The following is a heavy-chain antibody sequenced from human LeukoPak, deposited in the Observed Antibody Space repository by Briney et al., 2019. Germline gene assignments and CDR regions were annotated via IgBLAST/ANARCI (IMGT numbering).Heavy chain of an antibody. V-gene: IGHV3-30-3*01. CDR1: GFTFSSYA. CDR3: AKCSTPGYTSGWCNWIDP. Sequence: PGRSLRLSCAASGFTFSSYAMHWVRQAPGKGLEWVAVISYDGSNKYYADSVKGRFTISRDNSKNTLYLQMNSLRADDTAVYYCAKCSTPGYTSGWCNWIDPWGQGTLVTVSS. J-gene: IGHJ5*02. CDR2: ISYDGSNK. D-gene: IGHD6-19*01.